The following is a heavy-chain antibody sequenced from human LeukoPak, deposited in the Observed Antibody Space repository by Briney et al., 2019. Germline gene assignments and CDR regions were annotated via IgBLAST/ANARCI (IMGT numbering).Heavy chain of an antibody. J-gene: IGHJ4*02. CDR3: ARDLSYSGAWSYFDY. CDR2: INEYGSET. V-gene: IGHV3-7*05. CDR1: GFXFTGFW. Sequence: GGSLRLSCVASGFXFTGFWISWVRQAPGKGLEWMAKINEYGSETYYVDSVKGRSTISRDNAKNSLYLQMNSLRVEDTAVYYCARDLSYSGAWSYFDYWGQGTLVTVSS. D-gene: IGHD6-19*01.